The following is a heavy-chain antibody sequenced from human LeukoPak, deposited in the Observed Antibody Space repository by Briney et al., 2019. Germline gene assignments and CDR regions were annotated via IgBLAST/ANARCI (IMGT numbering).Heavy chain of an antibody. V-gene: IGHV3-21*01. J-gene: IGHJ5*02. CDR2: ISSSSDYI. Sequence: GGSLRLSCAASGFTFSSYRMNWVRQAPGKGLEWVSCISSSSDYIYYADSAKGRFTISRDNAKNSLYLRMNSLRAEDTAVYYCARERGYGGYKWFDPWGQGTLVTVSS. CDR3: ARERGYGGYKWFDP. D-gene: IGHD5-12*01. CDR1: GFTFSSYR.